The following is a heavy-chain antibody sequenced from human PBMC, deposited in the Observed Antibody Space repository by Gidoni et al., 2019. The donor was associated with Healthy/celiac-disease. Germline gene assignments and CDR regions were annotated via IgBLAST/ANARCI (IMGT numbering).Heavy chain of an antibody. Sequence: EVQLLESGGGLVQPGGSLRLSCAASGFPFSSYAISWVRQAPGKGLEWVSAISGSGGSTYYADSVKGRFTISRDNSKNTLYLQMNSLRAEDTAVYYCAKGGSYCSSTSCYTADYWGQGTLVTVSS. V-gene: IGHV3-23*01. CDR1: GFPFSSYA. CDR2: ISGSGGST. CDR3: AKGGSYCSSTSCYTADY. D-gene: IGHD2-2*02. J-gene: IGHJ4*02.